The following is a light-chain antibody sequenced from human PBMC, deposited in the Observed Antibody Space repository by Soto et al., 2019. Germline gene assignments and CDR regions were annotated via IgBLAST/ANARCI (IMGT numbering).Light chain of an antibody. CDR3: RQYVSYPVT. J-gene: IGKJ4*01. Sequence: DIQMTQSPSTLSASVVDRVTITCRASQSISNSLAWYQQKPGKAPKLLIYKASSLESGVPSRFSGSGSGTEFTLTISSLQPDDFATYYCRQYVSYPVTFGGGTKVEMK. CDR2: KAS. CDR1: QSISNS. V-gene: IGKV1-5*03.